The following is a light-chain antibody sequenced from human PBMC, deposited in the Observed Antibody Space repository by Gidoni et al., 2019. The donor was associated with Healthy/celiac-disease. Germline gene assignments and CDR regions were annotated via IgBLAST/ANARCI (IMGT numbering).Light chain of an antibody. CDR2: EVS. J-gene: IGLJ2*01. V-gene: IGLV2-14*01. Sequence: QSALTQPASVSGSPGQSITISCTGTSSDVGGYNYVSWYQQHPGKAPKLMIYEVSKRPPGVSNRFSGSKSGNTASLTISGLQAEDEADYYCSSYTSSSTLVVFGGGTKLTVL. CDR3: SSYTSSSTLVV. CDR1: SSDVGGYNY.